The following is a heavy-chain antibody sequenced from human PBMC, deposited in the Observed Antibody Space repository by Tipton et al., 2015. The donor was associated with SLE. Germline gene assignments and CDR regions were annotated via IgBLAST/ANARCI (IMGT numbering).Heavy chain of an antibody. J-gene: IGHJ3*02. D-gene: IGHD1-1*01. CDR1: GGSINSNY. CDR3: ARRTGTTGGAFDI. V-gene: IGHV4-4*09. CDR2: IYSSGST. Sequence: TLSLTCSVSGGSINSNYWSWIRQPPGKGLEWIGYIYSSGSTNYNPSLESRVTISGDTSKNQFSLKLSSVTAADTAVYYCARRTGTTGGAFDIWGQGTMVTVSS.